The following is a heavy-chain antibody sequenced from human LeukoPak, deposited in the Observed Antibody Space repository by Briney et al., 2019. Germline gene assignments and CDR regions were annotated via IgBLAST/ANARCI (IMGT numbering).Heavy chain of an antibody. CDR2: IRYDGSNK. CDR3: AKCHIAGIYYYYYMDV. V-gene: IGHV3-30*02. Sequence: GGSLRLSCAASGFTFSSYGMHWVRQAPGKGLEWVAFIRYDGSNKYYADSVKGRFTISRDNSKNTLYLQMNSLRAEDTAVYYCAKCHIAGIYYYYYMDVWGKGTTVTVSS. D-gene: IGHD1-26*01. J-gene: IGHJ6*03. CDR1: GFTFSSYG.